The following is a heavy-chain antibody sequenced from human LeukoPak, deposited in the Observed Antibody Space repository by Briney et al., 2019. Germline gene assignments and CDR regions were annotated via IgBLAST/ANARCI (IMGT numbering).Heavy chain of an antibody. Sequence: PSETLSLTCAVYGGSFSGYYWSWIRQPPGKGLEWIGEINHSGSTNYNPSLKSRVTISVDTSKNQFSLKLSSVTAADTAVYYCARASIAVAGNDYWGQGTLVTVSS. J-gene: IGHJ4*02. D-gene: IGHD6-19*01. V-gene: IGHV4-34*01. CDR3: ARASIAVAGNDY. CDR2: INHSGST. CDR1: GGSFSGYY.